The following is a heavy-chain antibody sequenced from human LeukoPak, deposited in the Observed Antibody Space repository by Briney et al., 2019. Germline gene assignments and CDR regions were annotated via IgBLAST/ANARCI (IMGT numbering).Heavy chain of an antibody. V-gene: IGHV4-59*08. Sequence: PSETLSLTCTVSGGSISSYYWSWIRQPPGKGLEWIGYIYYSGSTNYNPSLKSRVTISVDTSKNQFSLKLSSVTAADTAVYYCARRGRCYYYGMDVWGQGTTVTVSS. CDR3: ARRGRCYYYGMDV. D-gene: IGHD4-17*01. CDR2: IYYSGST. J-gene: IGHJ6*02. CDR1: GGSISSYY.